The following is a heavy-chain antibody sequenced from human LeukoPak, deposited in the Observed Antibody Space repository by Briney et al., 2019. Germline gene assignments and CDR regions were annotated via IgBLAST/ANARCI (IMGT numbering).Heavy chain of an antibody. Sequence: KTGGSLRLSCAASGFTFSSYSMNWVRQAPGKGLEWVSSISSSSSYIYYADSVKGRFTISGDNAKNSLYLQMNSLRAEDTAVYYCARGKSETTVTTFGYFQHWGQGTLVTVSS. CDR1: GFTFSSYS. J-gene: IGHJ1*01. D-gene: IGHD4-17*01. V-gene: IGHV3-21*01. CDR2: ISSSSSYI. CDR3: ARGKSETTVTTFGYFQH.